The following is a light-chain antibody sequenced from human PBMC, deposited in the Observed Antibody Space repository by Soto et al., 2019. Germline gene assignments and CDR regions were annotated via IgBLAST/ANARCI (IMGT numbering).Light chain of an antibody. CDR2: GAS. V-gene: IGKV3-20*01. CDR1: QSVSSSY. Sequence: EIVLTQSPGTLSLSPGERATLSCRASQSVSSSYLAWYQQKPGQAPRLLIYGASSRATGIPDRFSGSGSGKDFTLTIGRLEPEDFAVYYCQQYDSSPVMFGQGTKVEIK. J-gene: IGKJ1*01. CDR3: QQYDSSPVM.